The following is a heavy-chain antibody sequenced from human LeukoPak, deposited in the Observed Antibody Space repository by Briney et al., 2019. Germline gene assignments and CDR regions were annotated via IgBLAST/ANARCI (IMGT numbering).Heavy chain of an antibody. D-gene: IGHD2-2*01. CDR2: IYPGENNI. J-gene: IGHJ4*02. CDR1: GYYFTNYW. Sequence: GESLKISCKGSGYYFTNYWMAWARQMPGKGLEYMGFIYPGENNIRYSPSFQGRVTISADKSINTAYLQWNSLRASDTAMYYCARHITTSTTSSHFDSWGQGTLVTVSS. CDR3: ARHITTSTTSSHFDS. V-gene: IGHV5-51*01.